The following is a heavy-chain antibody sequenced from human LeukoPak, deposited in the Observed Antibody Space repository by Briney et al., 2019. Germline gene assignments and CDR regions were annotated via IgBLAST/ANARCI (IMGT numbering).Heavy chain of an antibody. V-gene: IGHV4-61*02. CDR3: ASRSYLFAF. D-gene: IGHD1-26*01. J-gene: IGHJ4*02. Sequence: SETLSLTCTVSGGSLSSGSYYWRWLRQPAGRGLEGIGRIYTSGSTNYNPPLKSPVPISVSTFQNQFCPELGPLTRADPSGFLRASRSYLFAFWARGTRVTVPS. CDR2: IYTSGST. CDR1: GGSLSSGSYY.